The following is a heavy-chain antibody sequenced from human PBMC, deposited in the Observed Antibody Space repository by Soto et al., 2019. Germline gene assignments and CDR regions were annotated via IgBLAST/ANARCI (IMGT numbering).Heavy chain of an antibody. CDR1: GFTFSSYS. Sequence: PWRSLRLCCAASGFTFSSYSMNWFRQAPGKGLEWVSSISSSSSYIYYADSVKGRFTISRDNAKNSLYLQMNSLRAEDTAVYYCARDVVSPYYFDYWGQGTLVTVSS. V-gene: IGHV3-21*01. J-gene: IGHJ4*02. D-gene: IGHD3-22*01. CDR3: ARDVVSPYYFDY. CDR2: ISSSSSYI.